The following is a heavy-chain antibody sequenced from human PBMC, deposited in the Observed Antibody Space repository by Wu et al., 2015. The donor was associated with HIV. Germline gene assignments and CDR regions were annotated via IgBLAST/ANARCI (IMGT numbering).Heavy chain of an antibody. CDR1: GGTFSSYA. V-gene: IGHV1-69*13. Sequence: QVQLVQSGAEVKKSGSSVKVSCKASGGTFSSYAISWVRQAPGQGLEWMGRIIPIFGTASYAQKFQGRVTITADEPTSTAYMELSSLRSEDTAVYYCARVPRAVAVDYFDYWGQGTVVTVSS. CDR2: IIPIFGTA. D-gene: IGHD6-19*01. CDR3: ARVPRAVAVDYFDY. J-gene: IGHJ4*02.